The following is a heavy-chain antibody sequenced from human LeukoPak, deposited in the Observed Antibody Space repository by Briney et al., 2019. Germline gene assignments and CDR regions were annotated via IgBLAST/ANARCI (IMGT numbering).Heavy chain of an antibody. CDR3: TRHPYGVLDY. CDR1: GFSFDTYW. CDR2: IKQDGTEK. D-gene: IGHD4-17*01. V-gene: IGHV3-7*01. J-gene: IGHJ4*02. Sequence: GGSLRLSCAVSGFSFDTYWMTWVRQAPGKGLEWVANIKQDGTEKYYVDSVKGRFTISRDNAKNSLYLQMDSLRAEDTAVYYCTRHPYGVLDYWGQGTLVTVSS.